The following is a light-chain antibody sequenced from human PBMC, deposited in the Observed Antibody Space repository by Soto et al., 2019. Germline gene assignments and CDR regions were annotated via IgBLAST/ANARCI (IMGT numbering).Light chain of an antibody. CDR1: QSLTTRY. Sequence: EIVLTQSPGTLSLSPGETATLSCRASQSLTTRYLAWYQQKPGQAPRLLIYAASTRATGTPDRFSGSGSGTDFTLTISRREPEDFAVYVCQQYASSVGYTFGQGTKLEIK. CDR3: QQYASSVGYT. J-gene: IGKJ2*01. CDR2: AAS. V-gene: IGKV3-20*01.